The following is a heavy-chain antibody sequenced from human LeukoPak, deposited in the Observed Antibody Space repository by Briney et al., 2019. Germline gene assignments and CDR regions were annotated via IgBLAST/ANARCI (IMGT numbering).Heavy chain of an antibody. CDR3: ARQRDYADYLDAFDF. V-gene: IGHV4-59*08. J-gene: IGHJ3*01. D-gene: IGHD4-17*01. CDR1: GGSIGSYY. CDR2: IYHSGTT. Sequence: PSETLSLTCTVSGGSIGSYYWSWIRQPPGKGLECIGYIYHSGTTNYNPSLKSRVTISADTSKNQFSLKLTSVTAADTAIYYCARQRDYADYLDAFDFWGHGTMATLSS.